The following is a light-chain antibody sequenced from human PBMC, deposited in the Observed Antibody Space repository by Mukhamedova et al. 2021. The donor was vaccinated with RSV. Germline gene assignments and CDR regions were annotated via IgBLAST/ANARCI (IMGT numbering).Light chain of an antibody. Sequence: SSDVGSYNYVSWYQQHPGKAPKLMIYEVSNRPSGVSDRFSGSKSGNTASLPISGLQAEDEADYYCSSFTSSSYVVFGGGTKVAVL. V-gene: IGLV2-14*01. CDR3: SSFTSSSYVV. CDR2: EVS. J-gene: IGLJ2*01. CDR1: SSDVGSYNY.